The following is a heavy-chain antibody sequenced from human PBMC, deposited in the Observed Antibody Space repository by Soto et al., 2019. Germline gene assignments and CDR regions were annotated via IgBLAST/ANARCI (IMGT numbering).Heavy chain of an antibody. CDR2: ISSNGGSR. D-gene: IGHD5-12*01. CDR1: GFTFSSYA. J-gene: IGHJ4*02. V-gene: IGHV3-64*01. Sequence: EVQLVESGGGLVQPGGSLRLSCAASGFTFSSYAMHWVRQAPGKGLEYVSVISSNGGSRYYANSVKGRFTISRDNSKNTLYLQMGSLRAEDMAVYYCARTSGYAFDYWGQGTLVTVSS. CDR3: ARTSGYAFDY.